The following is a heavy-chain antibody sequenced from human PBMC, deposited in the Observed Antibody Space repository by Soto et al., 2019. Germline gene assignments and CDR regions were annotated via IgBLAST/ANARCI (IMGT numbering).Heavy chain of an antibody. V-gene: IGHV3-30*18. CDR3: AKERGLYDVFGGGKRWFDP. D-gene: IGHD3-16*01. CDR2: ISHDGSKK. J-gene: IGHJ5*02. CDR1: GFTFSTHG. Sequence: GGSLRLSCAASGFTFSTHGMHWVRQAPGKGPEWVAVISHDGSKKYYVESVEGRFSISRDNSKSIVHLQMNNVRTEDTAVYYWAKERGLYDVFGGGKRWFDPWGRGPLVTVS.